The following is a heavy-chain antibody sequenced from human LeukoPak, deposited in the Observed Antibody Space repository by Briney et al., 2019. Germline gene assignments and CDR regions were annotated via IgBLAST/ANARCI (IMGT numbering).Heavy chain of an antibody. D-gene: IGHD3-3*01. J-gene: IGHJ5*02. Sequence: GASVRVSCKTSGSTFSNYDINWVRQASGQGLEWMGWMNTKSGNTGYAQKFQGRVTMTGNISINTAYMELSSLTSDDTAVYFCAKSKHAYDDFWEGDSHGFDPWGQGTLVTVSS. CDR2: MNTKSGNT. V-gene: IGHV1-8*01. CDR3: AKSKHAYDDFWEGDSHGFDP. CDR1: GSTFSNYD.